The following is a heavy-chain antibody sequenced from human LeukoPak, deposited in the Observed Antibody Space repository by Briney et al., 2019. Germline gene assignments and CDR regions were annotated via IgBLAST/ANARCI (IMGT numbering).Heavy chain of an antibody. CDR3: ARDRPVSY. CDR2: IYYSGST. J-gene: IGHJ4*02. V-gene: IGHV4-39*07. Sequence: PSETLSLTCTVSGGSISSSSYYWGWIRQPPGKGLEWIGSIYYSGSTYYNPSLKSRVTISVDTSKNQFSLKLSSVTAADAAVYYCARDRPVSYWGQGTLVTVSS. CDR1: GGSISSSSYY.